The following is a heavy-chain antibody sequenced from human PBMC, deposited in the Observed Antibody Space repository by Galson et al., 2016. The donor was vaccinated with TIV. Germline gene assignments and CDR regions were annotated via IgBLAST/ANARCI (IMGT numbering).Heavy chain of an antibody. CDR3: AISSRRDRYGHTNWFDP. V-gene: IGHV1-69*13. Sequence: SVKVSCKASGDTFNSYAINWVRQAPGQGLEWVGRALPMFGTSNYAEEFQDRVTITADESMSTAYMELGSLTSDDTAVYYCAISSRRDRYGHTNWFDPWGQGTLVTVSS. CDR1: GDTFNSYA. D-gene: IGHD5-24*01. J-gene: IGHJ5*02. CDR2: ALPMFGTS.